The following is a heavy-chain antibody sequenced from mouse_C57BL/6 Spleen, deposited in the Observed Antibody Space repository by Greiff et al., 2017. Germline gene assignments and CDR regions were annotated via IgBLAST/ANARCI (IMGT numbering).Heavy chain of an antibody. CDR2: IYPSDSET. Sequence: VQLQQPGAELVRPGSSVKLSCKASGYTFTSYWMDWVKQRPGQGLEWIGNIYPSDSETHYNQKFKDKATLTVDKSSSTAYMQLSSLTSEDSAVYYCARGGLYYDYSWFAYWGQGTLVTVSA. CDR1: GYTFTSYW. CDR3: ARGGLYYDYSWFAY. J-gene: IGHJ3*01. D-gene: IGHD2-4*01. V-gene: IGHV1-61*01.